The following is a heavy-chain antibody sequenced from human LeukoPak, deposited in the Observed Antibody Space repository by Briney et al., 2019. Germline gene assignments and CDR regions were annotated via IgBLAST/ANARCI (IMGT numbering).Heavy chain of an antibody. J-gene: IGHJ3*02. CDR1: GFTFGDYI. CDR3: SRDSTNAFDI. CDR2: IRSKAYGGTT. D-gene: IGHD3-3*02. Sequence: GGSLRLSCTSSGFTFGDYIMNWVRQAPGKGLEWGGFIRSKAYGGTTEYAASVKARFTISRDDSKSIAYLQMNSLKTEDTAVYYCSRDSTNAFDIWGQGTMVTVSS. V-gene: IGHV3-49*04.